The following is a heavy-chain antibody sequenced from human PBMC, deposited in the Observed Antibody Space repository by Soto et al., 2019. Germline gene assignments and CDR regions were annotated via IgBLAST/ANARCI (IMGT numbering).Heavy chain of an antibody. V-gene: IGHV1-69*01. Sequence: QVQLLQSGSEVREPGSSVRVSCKASGDTFNNHLIAWVRQAPGQGLEWMGGIVPMYGTPHFAQKFHGRVSITADESKSTVYMELNGLGRDDTATFYCARCIQLDYLPGLDVWGQGTTVTVSS. CDR3: ARCIQLDYLPGLDV. J-gene: IGHJ6*02. D-gene: IGHD4-17*01. CDR1: GDTFNNHL. CDR2: IVPMYGTP.